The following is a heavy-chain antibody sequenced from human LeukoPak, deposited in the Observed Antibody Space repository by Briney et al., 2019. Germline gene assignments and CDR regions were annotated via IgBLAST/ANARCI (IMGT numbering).Heavy chain of an antibody. V-gene: IGHV4-61*02. CDR1: GGSISSGSYY. CDR3: ARDQELLWFGELLSDNWFDP. Sequence: PSQTLSLTCTVSGGSISSGSYYWSWIRQPAGKGLELIGRIYTSGSTNYNPSLKSRVTISVDTSKNQFSLKLSSVTAADTAVYYCARDQELLWFGELLSDNWFDPWGQGTLVTVSS. CDR2: IYTSGST. J-gene: IGHJ5*02. D-gene: IGHD3-10*01.